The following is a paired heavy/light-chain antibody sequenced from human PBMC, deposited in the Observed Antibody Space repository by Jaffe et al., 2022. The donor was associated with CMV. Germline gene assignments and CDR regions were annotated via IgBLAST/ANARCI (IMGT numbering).Heavy chain of an antibody. J-gene: IGHJ3*02. V-gene: IGHV1-46*01. D-gene: IGHD6-19*01. CDR3: VREGSPNRNAFDI. CDR2: INPSGDVT. CDR1: GDSLTSFY. Sequence: QVQLVQSGAEVKKPGASVKVSCKASGDSLTSFYMHWVRQAPGQGLEWMGIINPSGDVTAYAQEFQGRVTMTRDASTSTVQMELRSLRFEDTALYYCVREGSPNRNAFDIWGQGTMVTVSS.
Light chain of an antibody. CDR1: QSVRSY. CDR2: GAS. V-gene: IGKV1-39*01. J-gene: IGKJ1*01. CDR3: QQGYITPRT. Sequence: DIQVTQSPSSLSASVGDRVTITCRASQSVRSYLNWYQHKVGEAPKLLIYGASSLQSGVPSRFSGSGSGTDFTLTISSLQPEDFATYYCQQGYITPRTFGQGTKVEFK.